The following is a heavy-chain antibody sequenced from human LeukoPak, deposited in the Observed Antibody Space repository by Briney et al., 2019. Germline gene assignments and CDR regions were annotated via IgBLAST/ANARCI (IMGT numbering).Heavy chain of an antibody. V-gene: IGHV3-7*05. CDR2: IKQDGSEK. D-gene: IGHD1-1*01. CDR3: ARARYNWNDDY. J-gene: IGHJ4*02. Sequence: GGSLRLSCAASGFTFSSYWMNWVRQAPGKGLEWVANIKQDGSEKYYVDSVKGRFTVSRDNAKNSLYLQMNSLRAEDTAVYYCARARYNWNDDYWGQGTLVTVSS. CDR1: GFTFSSYW.